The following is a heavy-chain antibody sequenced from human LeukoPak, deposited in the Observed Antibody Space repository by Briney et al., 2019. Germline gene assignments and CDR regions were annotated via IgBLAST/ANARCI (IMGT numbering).Heavy chain of an antibody. D-gene: IGHD2-15*01. J-gene: IGHJ4*02. Sequence: SETLSLTGTVSGGSISSSSYYWGWIRQPLGKGLEWIGSIYYSGSTYYNPSLKSRVTISVDTSKNQFSLKLSSVTAADTAVYYCARLLFRFDYWGQGTLVTVSS. CDR2: IYYSGST. CDR3: ARLLFRFDY. CDR1: GGSISSSSYY. V-gene: IGHV4-39*01.